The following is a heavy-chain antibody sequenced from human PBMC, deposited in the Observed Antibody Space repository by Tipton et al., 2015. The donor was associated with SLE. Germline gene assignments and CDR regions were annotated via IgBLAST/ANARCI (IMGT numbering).Heavy chain of an antibody. V-gene: IGHV3-21*01. Sequence: SLRLSCAASGFTFSHYRLAWVRQAPGKGLEWISSISSSSSYIYYADSVKGRFTISRDNAKNSLYLQMNSLRAEDTAVYYCARDRGDCGGDCYSWYWGQGTLVTVSS. D-gene: IGHD2-21*01. CDR3: ARDRGDCGGDCYSWY. CDR1: GFTFSHYR. CDR2: ISSSSSYI. J-gene: IGHJ4*02.